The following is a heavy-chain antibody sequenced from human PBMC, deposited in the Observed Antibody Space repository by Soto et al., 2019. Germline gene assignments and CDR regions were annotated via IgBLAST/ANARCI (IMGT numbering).Heavy chain of an antibody. V-gene: IGHV4-34*01. D-gene: IGHD2-2*01. J-gene: IGHJ4*02. CDR1: GGSFSGYY. CDR3: ARARSTPFDY. CDR2: INHSGST. Sequence: PSETLSLTCAFYGGSFSGYYWSWIRQPPGKGLEWIGEINHSGSTNYNPSLKSRVTISVDTSKNQFSLKLSSVTAADTAVYYCARARSTPFDYWGQGTLVTVSS.